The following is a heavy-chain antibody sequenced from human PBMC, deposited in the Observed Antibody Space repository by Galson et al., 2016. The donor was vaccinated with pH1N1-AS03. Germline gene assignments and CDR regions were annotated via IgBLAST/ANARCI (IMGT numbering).Heavy chain of an antibody. CDR3: VKGSWGTDIVDRIAHCGMDV. D-gene: IGHD5-12*01. CDR1: GFSFNSYA. CDR2: IRGNGDST. Sequence: SLRLSCAASGFSFNSYAMQWVRQAPGEGLEWVSGIRGNGDSTYYADSVKDRFTISRDNSKDMFYLQMTSLRGDDTAEYYCVKGSWGTDIVDRIAHCGMDVWGQGTTVTVSS. V-gene: IGHV3-23*01. J-gene: IGHJ6*02.